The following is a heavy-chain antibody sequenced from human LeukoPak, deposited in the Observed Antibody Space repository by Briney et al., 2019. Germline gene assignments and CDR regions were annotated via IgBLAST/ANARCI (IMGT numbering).Heavy chain of an antibody. Sequence: PSQTLSLTCTVSGGSISSGSYYWSWIRQPAGKGLEWIGRIYTSGSTNYNPSLKSRVTISVDTSKNQFSLKLSSVTAADTAVYYCARASGGWSGYVFVYWGRGTLVTVSS. D-gene: IGHD3-3*01. CDR2: IYTSGST. V-gene: IGHV4-61*02. CDR1: GGSISSGSYY. J-gene: IGHJ4*02. CDR3: ARASGGWSGYVFVY.